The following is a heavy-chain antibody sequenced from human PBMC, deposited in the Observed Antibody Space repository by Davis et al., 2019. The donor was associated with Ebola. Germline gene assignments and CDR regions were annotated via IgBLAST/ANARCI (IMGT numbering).Heavy chain of an antibody. Sequence: GESLKIFCKGSGYSFTSYWIGWVRQMPGKGLEWMGIIYPGDSDTRYSPSFQGQVTIPADKSISTAYLQWSSLKASDTAMYYCARHQRYDFWSGYVGYWGQGTLVTVSS. CDR3: ARHQRYDFWSGYVGY. CDR1: GYSFTSYW. V-gene: IGHV5-51*01. CDR2: IYPGDSDT. D-gene: IGHD3-3*01. J-gene: IGHJ4*02.